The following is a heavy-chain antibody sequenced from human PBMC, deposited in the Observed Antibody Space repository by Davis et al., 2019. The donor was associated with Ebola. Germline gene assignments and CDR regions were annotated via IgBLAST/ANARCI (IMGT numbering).Heavy chain of an antibody. CDR2: IIPIFGTT. V-gene: IGHV1-69*05. CDR1: GGTFSSYA. D-gene: IGHD3-10*01. J-gene: IGHJ5*02. Sequence: SVKVSCKASGGTFSSYAISWVRQAPGQGLEWMGGIIPIFGTTNYAQKFQGWVTMTRNTSISTAYMELSSLRSEDTAVYYCARGVLLWFTELLSGPGWFDPWGQGTLVTVSS. CDR3: ARGVLLWFTELLSGPGWFDP.